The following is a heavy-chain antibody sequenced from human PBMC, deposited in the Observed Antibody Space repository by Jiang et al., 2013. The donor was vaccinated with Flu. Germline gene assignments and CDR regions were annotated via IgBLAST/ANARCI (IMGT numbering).Heavy chain of an antibody. CDR2: IYYSGST. Sequence: GSGLVKPSETLSLTCTVSGGSISSSSYYWGWIRQPPGKGLEWIGSIYYSGSTYYNPSLKSRVTISVDTSKNQFSLKLSSVTAADTAVYYCAGWAYYDILTGDSYFDYWGQGTLVTVSS. CDR1: GGSISSSSYY. CDR3: AGWAYYDILTGDSYFDY. V-gene: IGHV4-39*01. D-gene: IGHD3-9*01. J-gene: IGHJ4*02.